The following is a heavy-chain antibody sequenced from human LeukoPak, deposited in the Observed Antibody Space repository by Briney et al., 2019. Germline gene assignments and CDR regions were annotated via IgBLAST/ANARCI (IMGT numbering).Heavy chain of an antibody. CDR1: GYSFTSYW. J-gene: IGHJ4*02. Sequence: GESLKISCKGSGYSFTSYWIGWVRQMPGKGLEWMGIIYPGDSDTRYSPSFQGQVTISADKSISTAYLQWSSLKASDTAMYYCARQTYSSFPVGFLGYWGQGTLVTVSS. V-gene: IGHV5-51*01. CDR2: IYPGDSDT. D-gene: IGHD6-6*01. CDR3: ARQTYSSFPVGFLGY.